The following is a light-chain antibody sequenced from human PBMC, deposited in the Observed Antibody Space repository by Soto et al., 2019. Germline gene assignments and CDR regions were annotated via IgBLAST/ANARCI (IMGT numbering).Light chain of an antibody. V-gene: IGKV3-15*01. CDR3: QQYENWLPYS. Sequence: TQSPATLSVSLGEEVSLSCRASQSVGPNLAWYQQRPGQAPRLLIHWGSTRANGVPARFRGSGRGTDFTLTISNLQSEDLAVYYCQQYENWLPYSFGQGTRLEIK. CDR2: WGS. J-gene: IGKJ2*03. CDR1: QSVGPN.